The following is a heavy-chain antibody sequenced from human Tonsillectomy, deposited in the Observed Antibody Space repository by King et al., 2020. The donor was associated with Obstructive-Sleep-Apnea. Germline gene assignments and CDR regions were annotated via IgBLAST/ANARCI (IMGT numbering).Heavy chain of an antibody. CDR1: GGSVSSGSYY. Sequence: QLQESGPGLVKPSETLSLTCTVSGGSVSSGSYYWSWIRQAPGKGLEWIGYIYYSGSTNYNPSLKSRVTISVDTSKNQFSLKLSSVTAADTAVYYCASAAASYRDAFDIWGQGTMVTVSS. CDR3: ASAAASYRDAFDI. CDR2: IYYSGST. D-gene: IGHD2-15*01. J-gene: IGHJ3*02. V-gene: IGHV4-61*01.